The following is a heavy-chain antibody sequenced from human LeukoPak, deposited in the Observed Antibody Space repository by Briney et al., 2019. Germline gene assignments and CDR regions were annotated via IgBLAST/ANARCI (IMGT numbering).Heavy chain of an antibody. CDR1: GGSFSGYY. CDR2: INHSGST. D-gene: IGHD6-13*01. CDR3: ARPISIAAAGTDAFDI. Sequence: KASETLSLTCAVYGGSFSGYYWSWIRQPPGKGLEWIGEINHSGSTNYNPSLKSRVTISVDTSKNQFSLKLSSVTAADTAVYYCARPISIAAAGTDAFDIWGQGTMVTVSS. V-gene: IGHV4-34*01. J-gene: IGHJ3*02.